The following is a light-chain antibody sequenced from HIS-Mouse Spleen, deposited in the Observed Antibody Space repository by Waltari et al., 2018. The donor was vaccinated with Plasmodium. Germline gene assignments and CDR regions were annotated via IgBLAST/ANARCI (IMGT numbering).Light chain of an antibody. CDR2: GAS. CDR1: QSVSSN. CDR3: QQYNNWSFT. Sequence: IVMTQPPATLSVSPGERAPLSCRASQSVSSNLAGYQQKPGQAPRLLIYGASTRATGIPARFSGSGSGTEFTLTISSLQSEDFAVYYCQQYNNWSFTFGPGTKVDIK. V-gene: IGKV3-15*01. J-gene: IGKJ3*01.